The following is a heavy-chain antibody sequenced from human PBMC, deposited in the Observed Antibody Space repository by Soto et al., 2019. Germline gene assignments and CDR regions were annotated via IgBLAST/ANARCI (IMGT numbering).Heavy chain of an antibody. CDR2: IKQDGSEK. Sequence: GESLKISCAASGFTFSTYWMSWVRQAPGKGLEWVANIKQDGSEKYYVDSVKGRFTISRDNAKNSLYLQMNSLRAEDTAVYYCARDRRPQIAVAGTDYYYYGMDVWGQGTTVTVSS. J-gene: IGHJ6*02. CDR3: ARDRRPQIAVAGTDYYYYGMDV. V-gene: IGHV3-7*03. CDR1: GFTFSTYW. D-gene: IGHD6-19*01.